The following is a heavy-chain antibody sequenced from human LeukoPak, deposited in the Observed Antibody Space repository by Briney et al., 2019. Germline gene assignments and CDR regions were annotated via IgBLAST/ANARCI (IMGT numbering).Heavy chain of an antibody. D-gene: IGHD5-24*01. CDR3: VRSTRDGYD. V-gene: IGHV3-74*01. Sequence: GGSVILSCAAFGFSVSSSWMHWVRQAPGKGLLWVSRISSDGPSSIYADSVKGRFTISRDNAMNTLYLQMSSLRVDDTAVYYCVRSTRDGYDWGQGTMFNVSS. J-gene: IGHJ4*02. CDR2: ISSDGPSS. CDR1: GFSVSSSW.